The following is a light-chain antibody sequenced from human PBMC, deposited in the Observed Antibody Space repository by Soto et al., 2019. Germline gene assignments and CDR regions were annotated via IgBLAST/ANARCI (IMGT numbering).Light chain of an antibody. CDR1: SSDVGAYNF. Sequence: QSVLTQPASVSGSPGQSITISCTGTSSDVGAYNFVSWHQQHPGKAPKLMIYNVYDRPSGISYRFSGSKSGNTASLTISGLQGEYEADYYCTSYTRTSTYVFGTGTKVAVL. CDR2: NVY. J-gene: IGLJ1*01. CDR3: TSYTRTSTYV. V-gene: IGLV2-14*03.